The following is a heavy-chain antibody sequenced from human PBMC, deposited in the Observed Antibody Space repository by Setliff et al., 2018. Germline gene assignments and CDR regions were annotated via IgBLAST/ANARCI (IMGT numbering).Heavy chain of an antibody. CDR3: VRPGGTTVVARHFDY. CDR2: ISYSGTP. CDR1: GDSMYGYY. Sequence: SETLSLTCNVSGDSMYGYYWSWIRQPPGKGLEWIGSISYSGTPYYNASVESRVTISIDTSRNQFSLELRSVTVADTATYYCVRPGGTTVVARHFDYWGSGILVTVSS. D-gene: IGHD2-15*01. J-gene: IGHJ4*01. V-gene: IGHV4-59*05.